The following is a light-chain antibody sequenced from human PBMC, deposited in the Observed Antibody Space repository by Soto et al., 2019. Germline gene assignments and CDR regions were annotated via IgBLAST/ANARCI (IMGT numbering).Light chain of an antibody. CDR1: QSVSSN. CDR3: QQYNNWPFFT. Sequence: EIVMTQSPATLSVSPGERATLSCRASQSVSSNLAWYQQKPGQAPRLLIYGASTRATGIPARFSGSGSGTEFTLTISSLQYEDFAVYYCQQYNNWPFFTFGQGTKLEIK. J-gene: IGKJ2*01. CDR2: GAS. V-gene: IGKV3-15*01.